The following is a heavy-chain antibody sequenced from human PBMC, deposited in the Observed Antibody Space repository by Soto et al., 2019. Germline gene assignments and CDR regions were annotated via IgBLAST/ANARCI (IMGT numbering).Heavy chain of an antibody. CDR3: AFVRAEDGIRGAGAVSAFLLNRSSDL. Sequence: QRLEWMGWINAGNGNTKYSQKFQGRVTITRDTSASTAYMELSSLRSEDTAVYYCAFVRAEDGIRGAGAVSAFLLNRSSDL. CDR2: INAGNGNT. V-gene: IGHV1-3*01. J-gene: IGHJ2*01. D-gene: IGHD5-18*01.